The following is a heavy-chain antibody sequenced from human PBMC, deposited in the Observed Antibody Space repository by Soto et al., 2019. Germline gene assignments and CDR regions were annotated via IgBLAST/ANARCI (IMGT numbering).Heavy chain of an antibody. CDR2: VSYSGAT. V-gene: IGHV4-30-4*01. CDR1: GGPIKTGDYY. Sequence: PSETLSLTCNVSGGPIKTGDYYWNWIRQPPGKGLEWIGYVSYSGATNYSPSLKSRAAISMDTSKNQFSLSLTSVTAADTAVYYCARAGFSYGHLLFWGQGIRVTV. J-gene: IGHJ4*02. CDR3: ARAGFSYGHLLF. D-gene: IGHD3-10*01.